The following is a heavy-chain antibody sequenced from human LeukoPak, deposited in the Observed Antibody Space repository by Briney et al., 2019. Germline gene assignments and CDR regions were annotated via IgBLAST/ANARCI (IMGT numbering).Heavy chain of an antibody. CDR3: AKAHGSGSTTFDP. D-gene: IGHD3-10*01. Sequence: PSATLSLTCTVSGGSLSSGSYYWSWIRQPPGKGLEWIGYIYYSGSISYNPSLKSRVTISVDTSKNQFSLKLSSVTAADTAVYFCAKAHGSGSTTFDPWGQGTLVTVSS. CDR2: IYYSGSI. J-gene: IGHJ5*02. V-gene: IGHV4-61*01. CDR1: GGSLSSGSYY.